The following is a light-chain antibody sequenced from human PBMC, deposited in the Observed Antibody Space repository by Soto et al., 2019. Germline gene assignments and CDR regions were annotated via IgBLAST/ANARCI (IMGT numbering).Light chain of an antibody. CDR3: CSYAGSSTVI. Sequence: QSVLTQPASVSGSPGQSITISCTGTSSDGGSYSLVSWYQQHPGKAPKLMIFKVNKRPSGVSYRLSASKSGNTASLTISGLQPEDEADYYCCSYAGSSTVIFGGGTKLTVL. CDR2: KVN. CDR1: SSDGGSYSL. V-gene: IGLV2-23*02. J-gene: IGLJ2*01.